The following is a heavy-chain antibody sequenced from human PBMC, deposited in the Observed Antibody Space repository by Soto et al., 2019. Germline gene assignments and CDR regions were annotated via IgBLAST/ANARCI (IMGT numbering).Heavy chain of an antibody. D-gene: IGHD3-22*01. CDR3: ARDQYYFDSSGYYDF. J-gene: IGHJ4*02. V-gene: IGHV1-18*04. Sequence: QIQLVQSGAEVKKPGASVRVSCETSGYTFVSYGISWVRQAPGRGLEWMGWISPYNGNTNYAEKFKDRVTLTTDTSTDTAFLDLRSLTSDDTAVYFCARDQYYFDSSGYYDFWGQGTLVTVSS. CDR1: GYTFVSYG. CDR2: ISPYNGNT.